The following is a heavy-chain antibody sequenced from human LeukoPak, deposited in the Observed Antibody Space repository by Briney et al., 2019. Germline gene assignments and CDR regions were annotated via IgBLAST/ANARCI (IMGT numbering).Heavy chain of an antibody. D-gene: IGHD5-12*01. CDR3: ARAEWLRRFDY. CDR2: IKQDGSDK. V-gene: IGHV3-7*01. Sequence: GGSLRLSCAASGFTFTTYWMHWVRQAPGKGLERVANIKQDGSDKYYVDSVKGRFTISRDNAKNSLYLQMNTLRAEDTAVYYCARAEWLRRFDYWGQGTLVTVSS. CDR1: GFTFTTYW. J-gene: IGHJ4*02.